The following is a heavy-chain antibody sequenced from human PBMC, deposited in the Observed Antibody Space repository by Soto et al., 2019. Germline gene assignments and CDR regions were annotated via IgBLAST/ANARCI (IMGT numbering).Heavy chain of an antibody. J-gene: IGHJ4*02. D-gene: IGHD5-18*01. Sequence: QVQLQESGPGLVKPSETLSLTCTVSGGSISSYYWSSIRQPPGKGLEWIGYIYYSGTTNYNPSLKSRVTISVDTSKNQLSLKLSSVTAADTAVYYCARRYGYSFDYWGQGTLVTVSS. V-gene: IGHV4-59*08. CDR1: GGSISSYY. CDR3: ARRYGYSFDY. CDR2: IYYSGTT.